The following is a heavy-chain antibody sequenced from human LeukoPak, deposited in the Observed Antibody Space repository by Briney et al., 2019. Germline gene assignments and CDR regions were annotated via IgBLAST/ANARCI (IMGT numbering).Heavy chain of an antibody. CDR3: ARAPKFRLVGVSKGPFDP. CDR2: IGSSGSTI. CDR1: GFTFSTYE. J-gene: IGHJ5*02. D-gene: IGHD1-26*01. Sequence: TGGSLRLSCEASGFTFSTYEMNWVRQTPGKGLEWVSCIGSSGSTISYADSVKGRFTISRDNGKNSLYLQMNSLRAEDTAVYYCARAPKFRLVGVSKGPFDPWGQGTLVTVSS. V-gene: IGHV3-48*03.